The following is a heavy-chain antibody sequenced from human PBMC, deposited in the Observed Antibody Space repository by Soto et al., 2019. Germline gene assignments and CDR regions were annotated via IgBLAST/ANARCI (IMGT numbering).Heavy chain of an antibody. CDR2: ISFDSRDK. D-gene: IGHD2-21*02. Sequence: QVQPVESGGGVVQPGRSLRLSCAASGFTFSAYGIHWVRQAPGKGLEWVATISFDSRDKLYVDSMNGRLTISRENSRNTVYLQMDSLRAEDTAVYHCARVCGGDCGNAFDVWGQGTVVAVSP. CDR1: GFTFSAYG. V-gene: IGHV3-33*05. J-gene: IGHJ3*01. CDR3: ARVCGGDCGNAFDV.